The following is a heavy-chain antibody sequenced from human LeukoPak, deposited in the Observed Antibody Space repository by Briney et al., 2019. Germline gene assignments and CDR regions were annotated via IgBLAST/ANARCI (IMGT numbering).Heavy chain of an antibody. Sequence: ASVKVSCKASGYTFTSYDINWVRQATGQELEYMGWMNPNSGNIEYAQKFQGRVTMTRDTSISTAYMELSSLRSEDTAVYYCARRTEHGNDYWGQGTLVTVSS. CDR1: GYTFTSYD. V-gene: IGHV1-8*01. D-gene: IGHD4-23*01. CDR3: ARRTEHGNDY. J-gene: IGHJ4*02. CDR2: MNPNSGNI.